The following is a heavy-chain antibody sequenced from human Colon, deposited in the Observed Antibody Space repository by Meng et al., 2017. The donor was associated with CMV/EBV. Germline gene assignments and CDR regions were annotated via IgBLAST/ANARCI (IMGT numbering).Heavy chain of an antibody. D-gene: IGHD1-1*01. Sequence: SETLSLTCTVSGDSIRSHYWSWLRQPPGKGLEWMGYIYYSGSATYSPSLRSRITISVDTSKNQFSLNLRSVTAADTAMYFCARGLGHASNNSHDYWGQGTLVTVSS. CDR3: ARGLGHASNNSHDY. CDR1: GDSIRSHY. CDR2: IYYSGSA. V-gene: IGHV4-59*11. J-gene: IGHJ4*02.